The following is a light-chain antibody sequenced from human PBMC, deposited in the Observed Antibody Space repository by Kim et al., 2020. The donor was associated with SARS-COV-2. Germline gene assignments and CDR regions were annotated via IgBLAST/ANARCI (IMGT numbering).Light chain of an antibody. CDR1: QDVDKY. V-gene: IGKV1-16*02. Sequence: SAYVGDRVTITCRASQDVDKYVAWFQQKPGKAPKSLIYGASSLQSEVPSKFSGSGSGTDFTLTITNLQPEDIATYYCQQYVNYPITFGRGTRLGL. CDR3: QQYVNYPIT. CDR2: GAS. J-gene: IGKJ5*01.